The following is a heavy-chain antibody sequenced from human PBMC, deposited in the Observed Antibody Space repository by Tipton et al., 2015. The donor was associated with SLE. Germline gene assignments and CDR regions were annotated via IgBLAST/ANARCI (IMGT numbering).Heavy chain of an antibody. CDR1: GVSISDHY. V-gene: IGHV4-59*11. J-gene: IGHJ5*02. CDR3: AKYFYDATGYQSVDP. Sequence: TLSLTCTVSGVSISDHYWSWIRQPPGKGLECLGYVFYSGSSDFYRAHYSPSLMSRVIISVDSSKNQFSLRLTSVTAADTAVYYCAKYFYDATGYQSVDPWGQGALVTVSS. D-gene: IGHD3-22*01. CDR2: VFYSGSSDFYRA.